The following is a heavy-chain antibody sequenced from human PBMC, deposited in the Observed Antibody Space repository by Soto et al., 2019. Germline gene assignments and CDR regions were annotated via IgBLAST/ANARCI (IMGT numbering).Heavy chain of an antibody. CDR2: IHYSGTT. CDR1: GDSFTAEGHY. D-gene: IGHD2-21*02. Sequence: SDSLSLTCTVSGDSFTAEGHYWAWIRQHPEKGLEWLGYIHYSGTTDYNPSLKSRLTVSVDTSKNQFSLSLSSVTAADTAIYYCAALTATYWNFSIWGRGTLVTVSS. V-gene: IGHV4-31*03. J-gene: IGHJ2*01. CDR3: AALTATYWNFSI.